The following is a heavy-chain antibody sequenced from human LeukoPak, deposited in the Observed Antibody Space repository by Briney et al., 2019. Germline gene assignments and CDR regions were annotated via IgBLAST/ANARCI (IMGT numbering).Heavy chain of an antibody. V-gene: IGHV4-59*01. CDR1: GGSISSYY. J-gene: IGHJ4*02. CDR3: ARGTTGGLSFD. CDR2: IYYSGST. Sequence: SETLSLTCTVSGGSISSYYWSWIRQPPGKGLEWIGYIYYSGSTNYNSSFKSRVTISIDTSKNQFSLRLSSVTAADTAVYYCARGTTGGLSFDWGQGILVTVSS. D-gene: IGHD1-7*01.